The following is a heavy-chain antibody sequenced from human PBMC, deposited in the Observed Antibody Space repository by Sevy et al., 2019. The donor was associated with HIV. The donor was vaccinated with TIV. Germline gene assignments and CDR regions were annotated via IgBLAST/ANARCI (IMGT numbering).Heavy chain of an antibody. D-gene: IGHD4-17*01. CDR2: MRSKTYGGTI. V-gene: IGHV3-49*03. J-gene: IGHJ4*02. CDR3: SRDLGSYGDYFTP. Sequence: GGSLRLSCIGSGFTFGDYGVSWFRQAPGKGLEWVGFMRSKTYGGTIEYAASVKGRFTMSRDDSKSIAYLQMNSLKIEDTAVYYCSRDLGSYGDYFTPWGQGTLVTVSS. CDR1: GFTFGDYG.